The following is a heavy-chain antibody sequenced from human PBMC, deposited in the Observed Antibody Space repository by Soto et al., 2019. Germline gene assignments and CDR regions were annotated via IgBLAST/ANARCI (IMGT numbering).Heavy chain of an antibody. CDR2: VYHNGGA. D-gene: IGHD2-21*01. J-gene: IGHJ5*01. Sequence: KPSQTLSLTCTVSGVSIHNSHSFWAWIRQPPGKGLQFIASVYHNGGAHYNSSLKSPVTISVDTANNQVSLRMRSLTAADTAFYYCGRVVEGATRHTDPDSWGQGILVTVSS. CDR1: GVSIHNSHSF. V-gene: IGHV4-39*01. CDR3: GRVVEGATRHTDPDS.